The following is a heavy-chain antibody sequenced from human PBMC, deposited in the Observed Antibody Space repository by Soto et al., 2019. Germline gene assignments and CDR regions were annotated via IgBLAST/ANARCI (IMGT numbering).Heavy chain of an antibody. CDR1: GDSVSSGSYY. Sequence: PSETLSLTCTVSGDSVSSGSYYWSWIRQPPGKGLEWIAYISYSGSTNHNPSLKSRVTISVDTSKNHFSLKLSSVTTADTAIYYCARLFYYGSGSPWFDPWGQGTLVTVSS. D-gene: IGHD3-10*01. CDR2: ISYSGST. CDR3: ARLFYYGSGSPWFDP. V-gene: IGHV4-61*03. J-gene: IGHJ5*02.